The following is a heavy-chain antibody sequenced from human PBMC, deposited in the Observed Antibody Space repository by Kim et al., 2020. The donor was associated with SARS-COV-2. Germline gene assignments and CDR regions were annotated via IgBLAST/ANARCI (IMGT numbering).Heavy chain of an antibody. CDR3: TTDLGRQQVVRYNYYGMDV. J-gene: IGHJ6*02. CDR2: IKSKTDGGTT. CDR1: GFTFSNAG. V-gene: IGHV3-15*01. Sequence: GGSLRLSCAASGFTFSNAGMSWVRQAPGKGLEWAGRIKSKTDGGTTDYAAPVKGRFTISRDDSKNTLYLQMNSLKTEDTAVYYCTTDLGRQQVVRYNYYGMDVWGQGTTVTVSS. D-gene: IGHD6-13*01.